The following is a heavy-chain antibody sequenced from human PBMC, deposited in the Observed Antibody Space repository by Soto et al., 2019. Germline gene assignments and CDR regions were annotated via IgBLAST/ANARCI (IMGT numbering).Heavy chain of an antibody. V-gene: IGHV3-48*01. CDR2: ISSGSSTI. D-gene: IGHD1-7*01. CDR1: GFVFSGSA. Sequence: GGSLRLSCAASGFVFSGSAMNWVRQAPGKGLEWVSYISSGSSTIYYADSVTGRFTISRDNSKNTLYLQMNSLRAEDTAVYYCAKDKLGTTWFDPWGQGTLVTVSS. CDR3: AKDKLGTTWFDP. J-gene: IGHJ5*02.